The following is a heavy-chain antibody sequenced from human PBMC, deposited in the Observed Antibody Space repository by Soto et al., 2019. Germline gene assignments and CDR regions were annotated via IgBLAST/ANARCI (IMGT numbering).Heavy chain of an antibody. Sequence: PGESLKISCKGSGYSFTSYWIGWVRQMPGKGLEWMGIIYPGDSDTRYSPSFQGQVTISADKSISTAYLQWSGLKASDTAMYYCASSGVGSSSSRPNGMDVWGQGTTVTVSS. CDR1: GYSFTSYW. J-gene: IGHJ6*02. V-gene: IGHV5-51*01. D-gene: IGHD6-6*01. CDR3: ASSGVGSSSSRPNGMDV. CDR2: IYPGDSDT.